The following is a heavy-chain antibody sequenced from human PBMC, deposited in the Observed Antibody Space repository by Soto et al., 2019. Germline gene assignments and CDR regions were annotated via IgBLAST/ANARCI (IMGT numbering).Heavy chain of an antibody. D-gene: IGHD3-10*01. V-gene: IGHV1-69*02. J-gene: IGHJ6*02. CDR3: ASLMSSGYYYGMDL. CDR1: GGTFSSYT. CDR2: IIPILGIA. Sequence: QVQLVQSGAEVKKPGSSVKVSCKASGGTFSSYTISWVRQAPGQGLEWMGSIIPILGIANYAQKFQGRVTITADKSTSTAYMELSSLRSEDTAVYYCASLMSSGYYYGMDLWGQGTTVTFSS.